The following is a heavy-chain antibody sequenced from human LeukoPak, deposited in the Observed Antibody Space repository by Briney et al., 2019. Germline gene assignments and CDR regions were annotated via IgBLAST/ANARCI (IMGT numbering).Heavy chain of an antibody. CDR2: IYYSGST. D-gene: IGHD5-12*01. Sequence: SETLSLTCTVSGGSISSYYWRWIRQPPGKGLEWIGYIYYSGSTNYNPSLKSRVTISVDTSKNQFSLKLSSVTAADTAVYYCARHQGYGFDYWGQGTLVTVSS. V-gene: IGHV4-59*08. CDR3: ARHQGYGFDY. J-gene: IGHJ4*02. CDR1: GGSISSYY.